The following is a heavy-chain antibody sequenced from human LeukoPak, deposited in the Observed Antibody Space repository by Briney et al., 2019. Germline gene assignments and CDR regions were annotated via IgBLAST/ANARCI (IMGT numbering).Heavy chain of an antibody. Sequence: SETLSLTCTVSGGSISSYYWSWIRQPPGKGLEWIGYIYYSGSTNYNPSLKSRVTISADTSKNQFSLKLSSVTAADTAVYYCARATLWDSSGYYYPNFDYWGQGTLVTVSS. V-gene: IGHV4-59*01. CDR1: GGSISSYY. D-gene: IGHD3-22*01. CDR2: IYYSGST. J-gene: IGHJ4*02. CDR3: ARATLWDSSGYYYPNFDY.